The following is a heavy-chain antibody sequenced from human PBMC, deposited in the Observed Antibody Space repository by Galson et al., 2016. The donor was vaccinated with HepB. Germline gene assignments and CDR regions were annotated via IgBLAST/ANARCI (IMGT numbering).Heavy chain of an antibody. CDR1: GYTIFNYT. D-gene: IGHD3-16*02. J-gene: IGHJ3*01. Sequence: SVKVSCKASGYTIFNYTVSWVRQAPGQGLEWMGWISATNGNTFYARKIQGRVTMTTDTSSNTVYMDMRSLRSDDTAVYYCSRDFSGRYDYNCGSYPADAYDVWGPGTWVTVSS. V-gene: IGHV1-18*01. CDR3: SRDFSGRYDYNCGSYPADAYDV. CDR2: ISATNGNT.